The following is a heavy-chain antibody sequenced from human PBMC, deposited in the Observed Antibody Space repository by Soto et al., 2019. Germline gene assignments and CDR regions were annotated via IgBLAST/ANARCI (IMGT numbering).Heavy chain of an antibody. J-gene: IGHJ4*02. CDR3: ARGGYSSGWPDY. CDR2: INAANGKT. CDR1: GYTFTIYG. D-gene: IGHD6-19*01. Sequence: QVQLLQSGTEAKKPGASVKVSCKASGYTFTIYGIHWVRQAPGQRLEWMGWINAANGKTKYSQKFHGRVTCTRDASAETAYMEMTSLTSENTAVYYCARGGYSSGWPDYWGQGTLVTVSA. V-gene: IGHV1-3*01.